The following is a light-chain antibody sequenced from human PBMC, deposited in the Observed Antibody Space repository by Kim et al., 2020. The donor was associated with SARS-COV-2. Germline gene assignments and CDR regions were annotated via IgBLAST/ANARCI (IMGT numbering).Light chain of an antibody. CDR2: GNS. J-gene: IGLJ1*01. Sequence: QLVLTQPPSVSGAPGQRVTISCTGSSSNIGAGYDVHWYQQLPGTAPKLLIYGNSNRPSGVPDRFSGSKSGTSASLAITGLQAEDEADYYCQSYDSSLSALSVFATGTKVTVL. CDR1: SSNIGAGYD. CDR3: QSYDSSLSALSV. V-gene: IGLV1-40*01.